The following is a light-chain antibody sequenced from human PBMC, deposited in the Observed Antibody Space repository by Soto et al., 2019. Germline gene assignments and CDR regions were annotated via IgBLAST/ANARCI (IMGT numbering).Light chain of an antibody. CDR2: GNI. J-gene: IGLJ2*01. Sequence: QSVLTQPPSVSGAPGQRVTISCTGSSSNIGAGYDVHWYLQLPGTAPKLLIYGNINRPSGVPDRFSGSKSGTSASLAITGLQAEAEADYYCQSYDSSLSGVVFGGGTKVTVL. V-gene: IGLV1-40*01. CDR3: QSYDSSLSGVV. CDR1: SSNIGAGYD.